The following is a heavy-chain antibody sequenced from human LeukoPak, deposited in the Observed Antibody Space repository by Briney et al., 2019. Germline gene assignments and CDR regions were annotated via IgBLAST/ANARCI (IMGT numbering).Heavy chain of an antibody. CDR2: IYNSGTT. CDR3: ARGASGEGY. D-gene: IGHD3-10*01. Sequence: SETLSLTRTVSGGSIRSGSHYWSWTRQHPGKGLEWIGYIYNSGTTHYNPSLKSRITMSVDTSKNQFSLKLSSVTAADTAVYYCARGASGEGYWGQGTLVTVSS. J-gene: IGHJ4*02. V-gene: IGHV4-31*03. CDR1: GGSIRSGSHY.